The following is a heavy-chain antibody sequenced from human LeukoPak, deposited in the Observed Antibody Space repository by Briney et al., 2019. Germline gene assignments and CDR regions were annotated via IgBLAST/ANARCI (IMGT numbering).Heavy chain of an antibody. Sequence: GGSLRLSCAASGFTFSSYGMHWVRQAPGKGLEWGAVISYDGSNKYYADSVKGRFTISRDNSKNTLYLQMNSLRAEDTAVYYCAKEVYGDYDYYYYGMDVWGQGTTVTVSS. J-gene: IGHJ6*02. V-gene: IGHV3-30*18. D-gene: IGHD4-17*01. CDR3: AKEVYGDYDYYYYGMDV. CDR2: ISYDGSNK. CDR1: GFTFSSYG.